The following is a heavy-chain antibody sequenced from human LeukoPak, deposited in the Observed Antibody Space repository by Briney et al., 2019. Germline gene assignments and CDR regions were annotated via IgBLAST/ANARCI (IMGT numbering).Heavy chain of an antibody. CDR3: ARRNGQDIVATFRRRYYFDY. V-gene: IGHV4-4*07. D-gene: IGHD5-12*01. CDR2: ISGSGTI. CDR1: GGSIHSY. Sequence: PSETLSLTCTVSGGSIHSYWSWIRQPAGKGLEWIGRISGSGTITYNPALQSRLTISIDTSKNQFSLKLSSVTAADTAVYYCARRNGQDIVATFRRRYYFDYWGQGTLVTVSS. J-gene: IGHJ4*02.